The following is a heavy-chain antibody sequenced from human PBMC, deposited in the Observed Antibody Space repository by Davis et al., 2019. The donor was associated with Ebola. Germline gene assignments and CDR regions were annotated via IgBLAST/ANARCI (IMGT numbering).Heavy chain of an antibody. Sequence: AASVKVSCKASGYTFSSYGFSWVRQAPGQGLEWMASISAYNVHTNFAQKFQGRVTVTTDTSTTTAYMELKSLTSDHTAVYYCARDQDFRVDYWGQGTLVTVSS. V-gene: IGHV1-18*04. D-gene: IGHD3/OR15-3a*01. CDR2: ISAYNVHT. J-gene: IGHJ4*02. CDR3: ARDQDFRVDY. CDR1: GYTFSSYG.